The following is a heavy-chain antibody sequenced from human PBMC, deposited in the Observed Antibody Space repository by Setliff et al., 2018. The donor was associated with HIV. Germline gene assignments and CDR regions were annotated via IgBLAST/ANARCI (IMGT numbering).Heavy chain of an antibody. CDR1: GYTFTAYY. D-gene: IGHD3-9*01. CDR2: INPDSGAT. J-gene: IGHJ1*01. V-gene: IGHV1-2*02. CDR3: TRVPGWTGH. Sequence: GASVKVPCKSSGYTFTAYYIHWVRQARGQGLEWMGWINPDSGATKYAEKFEGRVSLTRDTSINTVYMELSSLRSDDTAVYFCTRVPGWTGHWGQGTQVTVSS.